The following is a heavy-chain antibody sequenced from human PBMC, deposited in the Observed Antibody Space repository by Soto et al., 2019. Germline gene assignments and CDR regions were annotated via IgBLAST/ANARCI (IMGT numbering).Heavy chain of an antibody. Sequence: QVQLVESGGGVVQPGRSLRLSCAASGFTFSSYGMHWVRQAPGKGLEWVAVIWYDGSNKYYADSVKGRFTISRDNSKNTPYLQMNSLRAEDTAVYYCARDSSGDSLDYWGQGTLVNVSS. D-gene: IGHD3-22*01. CDR2: IWYDGSNK. J-gene: IGHJ4*02. CDR1: GFTFSSYG. CDR3: ARDSSGDSLDY. V-gene: IGHV3-33*01.